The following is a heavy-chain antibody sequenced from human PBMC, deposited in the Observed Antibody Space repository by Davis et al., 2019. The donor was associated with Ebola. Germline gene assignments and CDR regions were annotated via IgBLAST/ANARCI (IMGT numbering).Heavy chain of an antibody. CDR1: GFTVSSNY. V-gene: IGHV3-23*01. CDR3: ARVTASIGGY. J-gene: IGHJ4*02. Sequence: GESLKISCAASGFTVSSNYMIWVRQAPGKGLEWVSAISGSGGSTYYADSVKGRFTISRDNSKNTLYLQMNSLRAEDTAVYYCARVTASIGGYWGQGTLVTVSS. D-gene: IGHD3-16*01. CDR2: ISGSGGST.